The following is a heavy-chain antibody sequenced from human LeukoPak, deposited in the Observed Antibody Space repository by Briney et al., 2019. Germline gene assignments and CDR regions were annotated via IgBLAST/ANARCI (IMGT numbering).Heavy chain of an antibody. CDR1: GDSIGSYF. V-gene: IGHV4-59*06. D-gene: IGHD3-22*01. CDR3: ARKGRYYDSSGYYPFDY. Sequence: PSETLSLTCTVSGDSIGSYFWSWIRQSPGKGLEWIGYIYDSGSTCYNPSLKSRVTISVDTSKNQFSLKLSSVTAADTAVYYCARKGRYYDSSGYYPFDYWGQGTLVTVSS. J-gene: IGHJ4*02. CDR2: IYDSGST.